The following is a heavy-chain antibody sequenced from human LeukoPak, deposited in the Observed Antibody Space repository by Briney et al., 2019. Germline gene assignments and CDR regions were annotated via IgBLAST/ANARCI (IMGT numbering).Heavy chain of an antibody. Sequence: SETLSLTCTVSGGSITSYYWTWIRQPPGKGLEWIGYIYHNSGTTNYNPSLKSRVSISIDTSKNQFSLKLSSVTAADTAVYYCAQKAPYSPGYSQHWGQGTLVTVSS. CDR2: IYHNSGTT. J-gene: IGHJ1*01. V-gene: IGHV4-59*01. CDR1: GGSITSYY. D-gene: IGHD2-15*01. CDR3: AQKAPYSPGYSQH.